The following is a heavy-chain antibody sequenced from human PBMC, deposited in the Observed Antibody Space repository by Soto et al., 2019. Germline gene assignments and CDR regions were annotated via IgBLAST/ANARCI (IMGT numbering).Heavy chain of an antibody. D-gene: IGHD2-15*01. CDR3: ARESRYCSGGSCYFLPGIDY. Sequence: QVQLVQSGAEVKKPGSSVKVSCKASGGTFSSYDISWVRQAPGQGLAWMGGIIPVFGTANYAQKFQGRVTITANEATSTDYTELSSLRSEDTAVYYCARESRYCSGGSCYFLPGIDYWGQRTLVTVSS. V-gene: IGHV1-69*12. CDR2: IIPVFGTA. J-gene: IGHJ4*02. CDR1: GGTFSSYD.